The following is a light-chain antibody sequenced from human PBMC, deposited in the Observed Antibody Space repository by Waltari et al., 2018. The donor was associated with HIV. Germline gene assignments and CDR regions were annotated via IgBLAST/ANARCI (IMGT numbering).Light chain of an antibody. CDR1: SGSIASYY. J-gene: IGLJ2*01. CDR3: QSYDSNNVL. CDR2: EDN. Sequence: VSESPGKTVIISCSRSSGSIASYYVQWYQQRPGSSPTTVIYEDNQRPSGVPDRFSGSIDSSSNSASLTISGLKTEDEADYYCQSYDSNNVLFGGGTKLTVL. V-gene: IGLV6-57*01.